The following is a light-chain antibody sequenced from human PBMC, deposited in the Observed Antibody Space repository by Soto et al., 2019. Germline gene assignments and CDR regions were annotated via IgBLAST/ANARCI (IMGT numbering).Light chain of an antibody. Sequence: QSALTQPASVSASPGQSITISCTGTHSDVGGYDRVSWSQQHPGKPPKLIIFEVSYRPSGVSNRFSGSKSGNTASLTISGLQPEDEADYYCTSFTSTNTWVFGGGTQLTVL. V-gene: IGLV2-14*01. J-gene: IGLJ3*02. CDR2: EVS. CDR3: TSFTSTNTWV. CDR1: HSDVGGYDR.